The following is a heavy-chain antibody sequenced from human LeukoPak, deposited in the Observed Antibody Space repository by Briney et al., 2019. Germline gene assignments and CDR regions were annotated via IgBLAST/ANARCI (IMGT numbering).Heavy chain of an antibody. V-gene: IGHV1-18*01. CDR3: ARVQGTNGSNWYE. D-gene: IGHD6-13*01. Sequence: ASVKVSCKASGYTFTSYGISWVRQAPGQGLEWMGWISPYNGNTNYAQQLQGRVTMTTTTSTSTATKERTSPSADATAVYSSARVQGTNGSNWYEWGQGTLVTVSS. J-gene: IGHJ4*02. CDR2: ISPYNGNT. CDR1: GYTFTSYG.